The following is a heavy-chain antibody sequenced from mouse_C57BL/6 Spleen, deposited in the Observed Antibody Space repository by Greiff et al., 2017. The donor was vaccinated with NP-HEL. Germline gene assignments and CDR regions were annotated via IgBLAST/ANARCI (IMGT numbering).Heavy chain of an antibody. CDR2: ISSGSSTI. V-gene: IGHV5-17*01. CDR3: ASRTGYYAMDY. CDR1: GFTFSDYG. D-gene: IGHD4-1*01. Sequence: EVMLVESGGGLVKPGGSLKLSCAASGFTFSDYGMHWVRQAPEKGLEWVAYISSGSSTIYSADTVKGRFTISRDNAKNTLFLQMTSLRSEDTAMYYCASRTGYYAMDYWGQGTSVTVSS. J-gene: IGHJ4*01.